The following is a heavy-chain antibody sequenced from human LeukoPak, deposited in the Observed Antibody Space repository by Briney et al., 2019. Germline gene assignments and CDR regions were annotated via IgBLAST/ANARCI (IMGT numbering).Heavy chain of an antibody. CDR1: GFTFNDYA. V-gene: IGHV3-9*03. CDR2: ISWNSGSI. CDR3: ARVKVTPMYYFDY. Sequence: TGGSLRLSCAASGFTFNDYAMHWVRQSPGKSLEWVSGISWNSGSIGYADSVKGRFTISRDNAKNSLYLQMNSLRAEDMALYYCARVKVTPMYYFDYWGQGTLVTVSS. J-gene: IGHJ4*02. D-gene: IGHD2-21*02.